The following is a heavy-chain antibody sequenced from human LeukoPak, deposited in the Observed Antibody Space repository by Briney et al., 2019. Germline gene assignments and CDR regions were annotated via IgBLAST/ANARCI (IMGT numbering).Heavy chain of an antibody. D-gene: IGHD3-22*01. V-gene: IGHV3-74*01. J-gene: IGHJ5*02. CDR2: INSGGSST. CDR1: GFTFSSYW. CDR3: ARTSEDYYDSSGYPPGGFDP. Sequence: GGSLRLSCAASGFTFSSYWMHWVRQAPGKGLVWVSRINSGGSSTSYADSVEGRFTISRDNAKNTLYLQMNSLRAEDTAVYYCARTSEDYYDSSGYPPGGFDPWGQGTLVTVSS.